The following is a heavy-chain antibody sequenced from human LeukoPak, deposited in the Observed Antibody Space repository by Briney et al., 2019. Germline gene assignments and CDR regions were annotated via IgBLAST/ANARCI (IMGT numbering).Heavy chain of an antibody. CDR2: INPDSGGT. D-gene: IGHD2-2*01. V-gene: IGHV1-2*02. J-gene: IGHJ4*02. Sequence: EASVKVSCKASGYTFTDSYIHWVRQAPGQRLEWMGWINPDSGGTNYAQKFQGRVTVTRDTSISTAYIELSRLRSDDTAVYYCARDLGCSRTSCYYASDYWGQGTLLTVSS. CDR1: GYTFTDSY. CDR3: ARDLGCSRTSCYYASDY.